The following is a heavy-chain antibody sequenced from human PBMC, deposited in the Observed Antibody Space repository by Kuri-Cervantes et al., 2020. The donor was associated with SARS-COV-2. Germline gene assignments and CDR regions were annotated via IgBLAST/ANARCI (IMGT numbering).Heavy chain of an antibody. CDR2: IYSGGSST. CDR3: AKDGDPDY. D-gene: IGHD2-21*01. CDR1: GFTFSSYA. Sequence: LSLTCAASGFTFSSYAMSWVRPAPGKGLEWVSVIYSGGSSTYYADSVKGRFTIYRDNSKNTLYLQMNSLRAEDTAVYYCAKDGDPDYWGQGTLVTVSS. V-gene: IGHV3-23*03. J-gene: IGHJ4*02.